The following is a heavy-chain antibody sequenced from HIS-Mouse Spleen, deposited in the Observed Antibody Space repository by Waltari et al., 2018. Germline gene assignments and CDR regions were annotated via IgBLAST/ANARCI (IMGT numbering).Heavy chain of an antibody. D-gene: IGHD6-13*01. CDR1: GGSISSSSYY. CDR3: AREIPYSSSWYDWYFDL. Sequence: QLQLQESGPGLVKPSETLSLTCTVSGGSISSSSYYWGWIRQPPGKGLEWIGRIYYSGGTYYHPSLKSRVTISVDTSKNQFSLKLSSVTAADTAAYYCAREIPYSSSWYDWYFDLWGRGTLVTVSS. J-gene: IGHJ2*01. V-gene: IGHV4-39*07. CDR2: IYYSGGT.